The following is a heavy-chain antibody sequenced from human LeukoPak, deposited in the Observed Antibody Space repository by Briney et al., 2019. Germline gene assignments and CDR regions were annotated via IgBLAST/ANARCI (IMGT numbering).Heavy chain of an antibody. CDR2: VFFTGST. J-gene: IGHJ4*02. V-gene: IGHV4-59*11. CDR3: GRVEWELLGAHL. Sequence: SETLSLTCIVSGDSIRSHYWSWIRQPPGKRPEWIGHVFFTGSTTYNPTLEGRVTISIDTSGSQFSLKLTSVTAADTAVYYCGRVEWELLGAHLWGQEILLSVSS. D-gene: IGHD1-26*01. CDR1: GDSIRSHY.